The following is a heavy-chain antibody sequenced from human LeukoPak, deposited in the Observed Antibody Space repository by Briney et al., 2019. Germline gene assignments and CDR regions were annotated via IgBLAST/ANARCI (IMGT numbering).Heavy chain of an antibody. CDR3: ASGRIQLWLRRDY. CDR2: INHSGST. D-gene: IGHD5-18*01. CDR1: GGSFRGYY. Sequence: PSETLSLTCAVYGGSFRGYYWSWIRQPPGKGLEWIGEINHSGSTNYDPSLKSRVTISVDTSKNQFSLKLSSVTAADTAVYYCASGRIQLWLRRDYWGQGTLVTVSS. V-gene: IGHV4-34*01. J-gene: IGHJ4*02.